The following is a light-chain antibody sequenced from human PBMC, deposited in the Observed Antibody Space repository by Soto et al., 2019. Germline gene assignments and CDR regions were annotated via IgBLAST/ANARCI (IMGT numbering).Light chain of an antibody. CDR2: GAS. V-gene: IGKV3-20*01. Sequence: EIVLTQSPGTLSLSPGERATLSCRASQSVSSSNLAWYQQKPGQPPRLLIYGASSRATGIPDRFSGSGSGTDFTLTISRLEPEDFAVYFCQKYGSSPLTFGGGTKVEIK. CDR1: QSVSSSN. CDR3: QKYGSSPLT. J-gene: IGKJ4*01.